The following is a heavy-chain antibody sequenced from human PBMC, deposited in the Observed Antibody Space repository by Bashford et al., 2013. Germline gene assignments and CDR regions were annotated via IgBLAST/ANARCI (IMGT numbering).Heavy chain of an antibody. CDR1: GDSISNYY. CDR3: ARVGGQGLNTDQYYMDV. J-gene: IGHJ6*03. D-gene: IGHD3-10*01. V-gene: IGHV4-59*01. Sequence: SSETLSLTCTVSGDSISNYYWHWIRQPPGRGLEWIGYIYYTGNTNYNPALKSRVTISIDTSKNQFSLRLTSVTAADTAVYYCARVGGQGLNTDQYYMDVWGKGTAVTVSS. CDR2: IYYTGNT.